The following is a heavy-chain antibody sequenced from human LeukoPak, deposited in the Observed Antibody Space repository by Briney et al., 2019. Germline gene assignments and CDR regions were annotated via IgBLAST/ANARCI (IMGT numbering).Heavy chain of an antibody. V-gene: IGHV3-7*01. J-gene: IGHJ4*02. D-gene: IGHD1/OR15-1a*01. CDR3: ARPNWYMFNH. CDR2: IKEDGSPK. CDR1: GFTFSESW. Sequence: PGGSLRLSCVGTGFTFSESWMSWVRQAPGKGLEWVANIKEDGSPKDYVDSVKGRFTISKDNAKKVLYLEMNNLRDEDTAVYYCARPNWYMFNHWGQGTLVTVSS.